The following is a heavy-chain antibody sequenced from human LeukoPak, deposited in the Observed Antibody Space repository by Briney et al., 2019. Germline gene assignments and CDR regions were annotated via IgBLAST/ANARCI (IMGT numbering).Heavy chain of an antibody. CDR2: INGDGNNV. V-gene: IGHV3-74*01. Sequence: GGSLRLSCAASGFTFNNYWLHWVRQVPGKGLMWVSRINGDGNNVNYADSVKGRFTISRDNAKNSLYLQMNSLRDEDTAVYYCASSGSYRFDYWGQGTLVTVSS. CDR1: GFTFNNYW. D-gene: IGHD1-26*01. J-gene: IGHJ4*02. CDR3: ASSGSYRFDY.